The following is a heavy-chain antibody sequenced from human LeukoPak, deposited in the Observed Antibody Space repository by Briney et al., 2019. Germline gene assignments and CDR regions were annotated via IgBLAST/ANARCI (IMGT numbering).Heavy chain of an antibody. J-gene: IGHJ4*02. D-gene: IGHD6-13*01. CDR3: ARGEQQLAIDY. V-gene: IGHV4-61*02. Sequence: PSQTLSLTCTVSGGSISSGSYYWSWIRQPAGKGLEWIGRIYTSGSTNYNPSLKSRVTISVDTSKNQFSLKLSSVTAADTAVYYCARGEQQLAIDYWGQGTLVTVSS. CDR2: IYTSGST. CDR1: GGSISSGSYY.